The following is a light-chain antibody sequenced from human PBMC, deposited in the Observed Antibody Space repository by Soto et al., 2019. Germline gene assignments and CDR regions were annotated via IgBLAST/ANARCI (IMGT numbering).Light chain of an antibody. CDR3: TSYAGSTIYV. CDR1: SSDVGGYNYVGYNY. CDR2: EVT. Sequence: QSVLTQPPSVSGSPGQSATISCTGTSSDVGGYNYVGYNYVSWYQQHPGKAPKLMIYEVTKRPSGVPDRFSGSKSGNTASLTVSGLQAEYEDDYSCTSYAGSTIYVFGTGTKVTVL. V-gene: IGLV2-8*01. J-gene: IGLJ1*01.